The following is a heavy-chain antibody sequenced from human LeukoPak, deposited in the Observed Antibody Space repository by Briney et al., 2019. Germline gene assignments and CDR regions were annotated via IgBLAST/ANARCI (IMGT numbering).Heavy chain of an antibody. CDR3: ARVSGYDWESFYDY. J-gene: IGHJ4*02. Sequence: SETLSLTCTVSGGSISSYDWSWVRQPPGKGLEWIGYIYYSGSTNYNPSLKCRVPISVDTSKNQFSLTLRSVTAADTAVYYCARVSGYDWESFYDYWGQGTLVTVSS. CDR1: GGSISSYD. CDR2: IYYSGST. V-gene: IGHV4-59*01. D-gene: IGHD5-12*01.